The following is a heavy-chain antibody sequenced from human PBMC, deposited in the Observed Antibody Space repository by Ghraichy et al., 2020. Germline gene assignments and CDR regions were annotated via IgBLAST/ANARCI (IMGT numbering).Heavy chain of an antibody. D-gene: IGHD5-18*01. V-gene: IGHV5-51*01. CDR1: GYSFTSYW. Sequence: GESLNISCKGSGYSFTSYWIGWVRQMPGKGLEWMGIIYPGDSDTRYSPSFQGQVTISADKSISTAYLQWSSLKASDTARYYWARQGLGYSYGTKLDYWGQGTLVTVSS. J-gene: IGHJ4*02. CDR3: ARQGLGYSYGTKLDY. CDR2: IYPGDSDT.